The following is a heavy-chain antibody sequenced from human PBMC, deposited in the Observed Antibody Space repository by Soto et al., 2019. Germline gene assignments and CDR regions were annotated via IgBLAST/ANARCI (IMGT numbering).Heavy chain of an antibody. Sequence: QVQLQESGPGLVKPSQTLSLTCTVSGGSISSGDYYWSWIRQHPGKGLEWIGYIYYSGSTYYNPYLKSRVTISVDTSKNQSSLKLSSVTAADTAVYYCARWWSGSRQGFDPWGQGTLVTVSS. CDR1: GGSISSGDYY. J-gene: IGHJ5*02. V-gene: IGHV4-31*03. D-gene: IGHD3-3*01. CDR3: ARWWSGSRQGFDP. CDR2: IYYSGST.